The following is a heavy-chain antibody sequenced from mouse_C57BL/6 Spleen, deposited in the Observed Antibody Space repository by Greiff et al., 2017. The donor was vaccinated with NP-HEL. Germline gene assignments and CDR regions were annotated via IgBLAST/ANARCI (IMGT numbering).Heavy chain of an antibody. J-gene: IGHJ1*03. CDR2: ISSGSSTI. CDR1: GFTFSDYG. CDR3: AIWCFDV. Sequence: EVHLVESGGGLVKPGGSLKLSCAASGFTFSDYGMHWVRQAPEKGLEWVAYISSGSSTIYYADTVKGRFTISRDNAKNTLFLQMTSLRSEDTAMYYCAIWCFDVWGTGTTVTVPS. V-gene: IGHV5-17*01.